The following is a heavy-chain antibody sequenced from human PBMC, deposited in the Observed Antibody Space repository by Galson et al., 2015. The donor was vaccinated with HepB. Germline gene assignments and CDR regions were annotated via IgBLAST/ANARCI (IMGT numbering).Heavy chain of an antibody. V-gene: IGHV3-11*03. J-gene: IGHJ4*02. CDR1: GFSFSDHY. Sequence: SLRLSCAASGFSFSDHYMTWIRRAPGKGLAWVSYIGTSNSHTKYADSVKGRFTISRDNAKNLLFLDMSSLRVDDTAVYFCPRKPNYDVLTGERYNFDYWGRGTLVTVSS. CDR3: PRKPNYDVLTGERYNFDY. CDR2: IGTSNSHT. D-gene: IGHD3-9*01.